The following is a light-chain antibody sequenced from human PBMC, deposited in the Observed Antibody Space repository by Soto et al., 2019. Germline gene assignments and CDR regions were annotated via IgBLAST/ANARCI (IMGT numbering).Light chain of an antibody. CDR3: QQYSNWPRGT. J-gene: IGKJ1*01. CDR2: KAS. Sequence: DIQMTQSPSTLSASVGDRVTITCRASQSISNWLAWHQQKPGKVPKILIYKASSLESGVPSRFSGSGSGTEFTLTISSLQSEDFAVYYCQQYSNWPRGTFGQGTKVDIK. CDR1: QSISNW. V-gene: IGKV1-5*03.